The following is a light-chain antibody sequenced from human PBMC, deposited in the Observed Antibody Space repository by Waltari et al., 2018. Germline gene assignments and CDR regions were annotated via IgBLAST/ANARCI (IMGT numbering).Light chain of an antibody. Sequence: QSALTQPRSVSGSPGQSVTISCTGTSSDGGGYNDVSWYQQHPGKAPQLMIYDVSKRPSGVPDRFSGAKSGNTASLTISGLQAEDEADYYCCSYAGSYTFVFGGGTKLTVL. CDR3: CSYAGSYTFV. CDR2: DVS. J-gene: IGLJ3*02. CDR1: SSDGGGYND. V-gene: IGLV2-11*01.